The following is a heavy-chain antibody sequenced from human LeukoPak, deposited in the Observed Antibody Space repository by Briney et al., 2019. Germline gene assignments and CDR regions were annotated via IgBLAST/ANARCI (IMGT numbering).Heavy chain of an antibody. V-gene: IGHV3-21*01. CDR3: AKAGIGGPAAADWFDP. CDR2: ISSSSSYI. Sequence: GGSLRLSCAASGFTFSSYSMNWVRQAPGKGLEWVSSISSSSSYIYYADSVKGRFTISRGNAKNSLYLQMNSLRAEDTAVYYCAKAGIGGPAAADWFDPWGQGTLVTVSS. D-gene: IGHD6-13*01. CDR1: GFTFSSYS. J-gene: IGHJ5*02.